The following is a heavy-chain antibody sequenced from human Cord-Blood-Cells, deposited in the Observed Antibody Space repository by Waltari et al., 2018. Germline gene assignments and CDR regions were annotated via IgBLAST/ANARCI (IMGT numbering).Heavy chain of an antibody. Sequence: QVQLVQSGAEVKKPGAPVKVSCKVSGYTLTELSMHWVRHAHGKGLEWLGGFDPGNGETIYAQKFQGRVTMTEDTSTDTAYMELSSLRSEDTAVYYCATAVESSWYGTDAFDIWGQGTMVTVSS. D-gene: IGHD6-13*01. V-gene: IGHV1-24*01. CDR2: FDPGNGET. J-gene: IGHJ3*02. CDR1: GYTLTELS. CDR3: ATAVESSWYGTDAFDI.